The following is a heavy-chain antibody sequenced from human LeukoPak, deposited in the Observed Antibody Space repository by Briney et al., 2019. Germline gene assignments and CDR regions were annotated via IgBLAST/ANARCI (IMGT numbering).Heavy chain of an antibody. CDR2: ISGSGGTT. CDR1: GFTFSSYA. Sequence: GGSLRLSCAASGFTFSSYAMSWVRQAPGKGLEWVSAISGSGGTTYYADSVKGRFTIYRDNSKSTLYVQMNSLRAEDKAVYYCAIVVAARQGKIDPWGKGTLVTIS. D-gene: IGHD6-6*01. CDR3: AIVVAARQGKIDP. V-gene: IGHV3-23*01. J-gene: IGHJ5*02.